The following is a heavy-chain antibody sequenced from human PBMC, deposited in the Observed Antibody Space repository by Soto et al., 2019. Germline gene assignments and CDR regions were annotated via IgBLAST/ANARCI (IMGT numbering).Heavy chain of an antibody. CDR1: GGTFSSYA. Sequence: SVKVSCKASGGTFSSYAISWVRQAPGQGLEWMGGIIPIFGTANYAQKFQGRVTITADESTSTAYMELSSLRSEDTAVYYCARDSLSNYDILTGSRMDVWGQGTTVTVSS. J-gene: IGHJ6*02. D-gene: IGHD3-9*01. V-gene: IGHV1-69*13. CDR2: IIPIFGTA. CDR3: ARDSLSNYDILTGSRMDV.